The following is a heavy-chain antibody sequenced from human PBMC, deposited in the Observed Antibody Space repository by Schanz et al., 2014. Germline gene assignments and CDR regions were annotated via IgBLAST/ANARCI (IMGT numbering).Heavy chain of an antibody. J-gene: IGHJ4*02. CDR2: IDYAGST. CDR1: GFVFRTFA. CDR3: ASPPISVAGRLADY. D-gene: IGHD6-19*01. Sequence: EVQLLESGGTVVQPGGSLRVSCAASGFVFRTFAMYWVRQAPGKGLEWVSLIDYAGSTNYADSVKGRMTVSRDTSKNALFLQMNNLRAEDTAVYYCASPPISVAGRLADYWGQGTLVTVSS. V-gene: IGHV3-66*01.